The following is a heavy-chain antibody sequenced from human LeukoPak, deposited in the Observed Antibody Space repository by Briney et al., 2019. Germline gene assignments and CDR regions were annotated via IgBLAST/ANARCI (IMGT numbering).Heavy chain of an antibody. J-gene: IGHJ4*02. V-gene: IGHV1-69*04. D-gene: IGHD5-24*01. CDR1: GGTLSSYA. CDR2: IIPILGIA. Sequence: ASVKVSCKASGGTLSSYAISWVRQGPGQGLEWMGRIIPILGIANYAQKFQGRVTITADKSTSTAYMELSSLRSEDTAVYYCASNVEMATIRDYWGQGTLVTVSS. CDR3: ASNVEMATIRDY.